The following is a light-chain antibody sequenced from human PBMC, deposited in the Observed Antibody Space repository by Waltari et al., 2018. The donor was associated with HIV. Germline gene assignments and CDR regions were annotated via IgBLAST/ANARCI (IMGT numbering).Light chain of an antibody. Sequence: QSVLTQPPSASGTPGQRVTISCSGSSSNSGSNTVHWYQQLPGTAPKRLIYSNNQRPSGVPDRFSGSKSGTSASLAISGLQSEDEAYYYCAAWDDSLAWVFGGGTKLTVL. CDR1: SSNSGSNT. V-gene: IGLV1-44*01. CDR3: AAWDDSLAWV. CDR2: SNN. J-gene: IGLJ3*02.